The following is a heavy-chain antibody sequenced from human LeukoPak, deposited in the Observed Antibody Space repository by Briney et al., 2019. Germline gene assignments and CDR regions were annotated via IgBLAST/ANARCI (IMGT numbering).Heavy chain of an antibody. J-gene: IGHJ6*02. D-gene: IGHD1-7*01. CDR2: ISGSVGTT. V-gene: IGHV3-23*01. CDR3: ATVNYDYYYYVMDV. CDR1: GFTFSSYA. Sequence: GGSLRLSCAASGFTFSSYAMTWVRQAPGKGLEWVSTISGSVGTTYYADSVKGRFTTSRDNSKNMLYLQMNSLRADDTAVYYCATVNYDYYYYVMDVWGQGTTLTVSS.